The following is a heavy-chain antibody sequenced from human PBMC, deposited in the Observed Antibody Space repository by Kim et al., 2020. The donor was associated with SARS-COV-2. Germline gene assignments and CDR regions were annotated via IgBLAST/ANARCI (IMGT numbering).Heavy chain of an antibody. Sequence: IRSVDSVTGLFTITSDSDKNSVFLQMNSLRDEDTAVYYCARDFHWSFDIWGQGTMVTVSS. CDR2: I. J-gene: IGHJ3*02. V-gene: IGHV3-48*02. D-gene: IGHD3-9*01. CDR3: ARDFHWSFDI.